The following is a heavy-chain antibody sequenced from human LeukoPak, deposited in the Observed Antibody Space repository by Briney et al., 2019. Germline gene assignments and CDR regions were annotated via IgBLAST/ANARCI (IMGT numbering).Heavy chain of an antibody. CDR3: ARLYGGLDY. CDR1: GGSISSSSYY. D-gene: IGHD4-23*01. Sequence: SETLSLTCPVSGGSISSSSYYWGWIRQPPGKGLEWIGSIYYSGSTYYNPSLKSRVTISVDTSKNQFTLKLSSVTAADTAVYYCARLYGGLDYWGQGTLVTVSS. V-gene: IGHV4-39*01. J-gene: IGHJ4*02. CDR2: IYYSGST.